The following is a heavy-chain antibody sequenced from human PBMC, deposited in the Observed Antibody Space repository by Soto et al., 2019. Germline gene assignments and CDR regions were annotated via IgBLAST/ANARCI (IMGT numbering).Heavy chain of an antibody. CDR2: IYYSGST. Sequence: SETLSLTCTLSGGSISSYYWSWIRQPPGKGLEWIGYIYYSGSTNYNPSLKSRVTISVDASKNQFSLKLSSVTAADTAVYYCARVDTYYDILTGYYPNWFDPWGQGTLVTVSS. CDR3: ARVDTYYDILTGYYPNWFDP. J-gene: IGHJ5*02. V-gene: IGHV4-59*08. CDR1: GGSISSYY. D-gene: IGHD3-9*01.